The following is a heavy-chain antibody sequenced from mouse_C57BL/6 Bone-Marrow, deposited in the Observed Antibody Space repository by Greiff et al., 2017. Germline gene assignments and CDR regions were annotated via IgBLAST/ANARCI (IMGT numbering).Heavy chain of an antibody. V-gene: IGHV7-3*01. CDR1: GFTFTDYY. D-gene: IGHD1-1*01. CDR2: IRNKANGYTT. Sequence: EVKLMESGGGLVQPGGSLSLSCAASGFTFTDYYMSWVRQPPGKALEWLGFIRNKANGYTTEYSASVKGRFTISRDNSQSILYLQMTALRAEDSATYYCARYDYGSSYDWYFDVWGTGTTVTVSS. CDR3: ARYDYGSSYDWYFDV. J-gene: IGHJ1*03.